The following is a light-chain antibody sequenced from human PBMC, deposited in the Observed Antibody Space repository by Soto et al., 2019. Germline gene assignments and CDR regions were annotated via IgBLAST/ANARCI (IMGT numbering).Light chain of an antibody. V-gene: IGLV2-14*01. J-gene: IGLJ1*01. Sequence: QSALTQPASVSGSPGQSITISCTGTTTDIGGYNYVSWYQQHPGEAPKLMIYEVSNRPSGVSNRFSGSKSGDTASLTISGLQAEDEADYSCSSYTTTSTYVFGTGTKVTVL. CDR1: TTDIGGYNY. CDR2: EVS. CDR3: SSYTTTSTYV.